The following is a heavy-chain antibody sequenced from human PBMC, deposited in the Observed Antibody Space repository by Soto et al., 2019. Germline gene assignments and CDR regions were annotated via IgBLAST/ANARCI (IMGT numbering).Heavy chain of an antibody. CDR3: ARGKGGYDYYFDY. CDR1: GFTFSSYA. D-gene: IGHD5-12*01. Sequence: QVQLVESGGGVVQPGRSLRLSCAASGFTFSSYAMHWVRQAPGKGLGWVAVISYDGSNKYYADSVKGRFTISRDNSKNTLYLQMNSLRAEDTAVYYCARGKGGYDYYFDYWGQGTLVTVSS. V-gene: IGHV3-30-3*01. CDR2: ISYDGSNK. J-gene: IGHJ4*02.